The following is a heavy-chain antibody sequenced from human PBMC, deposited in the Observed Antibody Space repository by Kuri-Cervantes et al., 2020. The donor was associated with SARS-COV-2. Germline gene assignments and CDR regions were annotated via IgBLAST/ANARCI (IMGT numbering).Heavy chain of an antibody. D-gene: IGHD1-26*01. CDR2: ISSKGGGT. CDR1: GFTFSNYA. Sequence: GESLKIFWSTFGFTFSNYAMHWVREASGGGLEYVSAISSKGGGTYYADSGKGSFTISRDNSKNTLVLQMSSLSTEDTSIYYCVKVSRGSPEYYWGQGILVTVSS. CDR3: VKVSRGSPEYY. J-gene: IGHJ4*02. V-gene: IGHV3-64D*08.